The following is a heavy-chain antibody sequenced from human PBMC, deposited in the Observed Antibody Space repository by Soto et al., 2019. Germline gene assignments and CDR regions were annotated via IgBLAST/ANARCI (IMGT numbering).Heavy chain of an antibody. CDR2: ISYDGRNE. Sequence: LRLSCAASGFSFISYAMHWVRQAPGKGLEWLSFISYDGRNEYYADSVKGRFTVSRDSSENTLYLQINTLKPEDTAVYYCARDGCPNGVCFNDYWGQGTLVTVSS. CDR3: ARDGCPNGVCFNDY. V-gene: IGHV3-30*04. D-gene: IGHD2-8*01. CDR1: GFSFISYA. J-gene: IGHJ4*02.